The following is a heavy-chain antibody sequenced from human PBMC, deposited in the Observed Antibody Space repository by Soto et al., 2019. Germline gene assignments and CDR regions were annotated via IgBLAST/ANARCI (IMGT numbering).Heavy chain of an antibody. CDR1: GGSFSPNY. CDR2: IYYGGTT. Sequence: SETLSLTCTVSGGSFSPNYWSWIRQPPGKGLEWVGYIYYGGTTSYNPSLQSRVTISLDTSKNQFSLKLSSVTAADTAVYYCARGRYDFWSGSYYYFDYWGQGTLVTVSS. D-gene: IGHD3-3*01. J-gene: IGHJ4*02. V-gene: IGHV4-59*08. CDR3: ARGRYDFWSGSYYYFDY.